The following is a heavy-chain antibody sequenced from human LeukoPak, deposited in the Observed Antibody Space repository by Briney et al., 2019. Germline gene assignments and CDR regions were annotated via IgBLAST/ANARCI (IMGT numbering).Heavy chain of an antibody. Sequence: SGTLCLICAVSGGSLSSSNWWSGARPPPGEGVEWIGVIYHSGSTNYNASLKSRLTISGDKSKNQFSLKLSSVTAADTAVYYCAREGTVGSGISWCAFDIWGQGTMVTVSS. V-gene: IGHV4-4*02. CDR2: IYHSGST. CDR1: GGSLSSSNW. CDR3: AREGTVGSGISWCAFDI. J-gene: IGHJ3*02. D-gene: IGHD3-10*01.